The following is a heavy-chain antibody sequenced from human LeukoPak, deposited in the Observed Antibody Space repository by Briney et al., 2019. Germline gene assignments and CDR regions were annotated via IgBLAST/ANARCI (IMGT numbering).Heavy chain of an antibody. D-gene: IGHD3-3*01. V-gene: IGHV4-38-2*02. Sequence: SETLSLTCTVSGYSISSGYYWGWIRQPPGKGLEWIGSIYHSGSTYYNPSLKSRVTISVDTSKNQFSLKLSSVTAADTAVYYCARGAEYYDFWSGYYDAFDIWGQGTMVTVSS. CDR1: GYSISSGYY. CDR2: IYHSGST. J-gene: IGHJ3*02. CDR3: ARGAEYYDFWSGYYDAFDI.